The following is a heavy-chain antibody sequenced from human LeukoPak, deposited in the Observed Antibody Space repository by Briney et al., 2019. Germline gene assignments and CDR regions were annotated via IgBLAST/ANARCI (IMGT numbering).Heavy chain of an antibody. D-gene: IGHD4-11*01. V-gene: IGHV1-69*13. Sequence: SVKVSCKASGTTFRSYAINWVRQAPGQGLEWMGAIIPSFGTVKYAQKFQGRVTITADESTSTAYMELSSLRSEDTAVYYCARDIPSGYDYSNYREEAFDIWGQGTMVTVSS. CDR1: GTTFRSYA. J-gene: IGHJ3*02. CDR2: IIPSFGTV. CDR3: ARDIPSGYDYSNYREEAFDI.